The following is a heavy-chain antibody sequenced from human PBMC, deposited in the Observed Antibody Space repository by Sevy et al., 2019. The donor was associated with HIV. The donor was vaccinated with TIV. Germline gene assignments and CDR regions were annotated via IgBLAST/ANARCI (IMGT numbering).Heavy chain of an antibody. D-gene: IGHD6-19*01. J-gene: IGHJ4*02. CDR3: ARNLTSRGWTPFDY. CDR2: VYYSGSF. Sequence: SETLSLTCTISGGSISSYYWTWIRQPPGKGLEWIGYVYYSGSFNYNPSLKSRVTMSVDMSHKQFSLKLSSVTAADTAVYYCARNLTSRGWTPFDYWGPGTLVTVSS. CDR1: GGSISSYY. V-gene: IGHV4-59*01.